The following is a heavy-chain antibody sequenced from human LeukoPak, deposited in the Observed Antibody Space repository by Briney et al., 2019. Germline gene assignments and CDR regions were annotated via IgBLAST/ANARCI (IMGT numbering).Heavy chain of an antibody. D-gene: IGHD3-10*01. V-gene: IGHV3-30*18. Sequence: PGGSLRLSCVASGFTLSSCGMHWVRQAPGKGLEWVAVITYDGITTYSDDSVKGRFTISRDTSKSTLHLQINNLRPEDTAVYFCVKEQGSGYYRTADYWGQGTLVTVSS. J-gene: IGHJ4*02. CDR1: GFTLSSCG. CDR3: VKEQGSGYYRTADY. CDR2: ITYDGITT.